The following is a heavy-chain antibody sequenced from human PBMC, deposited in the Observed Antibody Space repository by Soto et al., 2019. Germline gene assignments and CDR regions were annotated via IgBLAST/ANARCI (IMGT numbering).Heavy chain of an antibody. CDR1: GYTFTDYY. J-gene: IGHJ4*02. Sequence: ASVKVSCKASGYTFTDYYIHWVRQAPGQGLEWMGWINPQNGDTDSTQKFKGRVTLTRDTSISTVYMELTRLTSDDAAVYYCARTTETATVFAGLDHWGQGTLVTVSS. D-gene: IGHD6-13*01. CDR2: INPQNGDT. V-gene: IGHV1-2*02. CDR3: ARTTETATVFAGLDH.